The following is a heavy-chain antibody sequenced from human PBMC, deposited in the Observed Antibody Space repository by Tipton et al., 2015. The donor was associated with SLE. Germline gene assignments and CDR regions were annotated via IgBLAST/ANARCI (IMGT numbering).Heavy chain of an antibody. CDR3: AKSLHDSTGYYKYYFDY. J-gene: IGHJ4*02. Sequence: SLRLSCAASGFTFSSYAMHWARHVPGKGLEWVALLSYDGNKRNYADSVKGRFTVSRDNSKNTLYLQMNSLRAEDTAIYYCAKSLHDSTGYYKYYFDYWGQGTLVTVSS. CDR1: GFTFSSYA. V-gene: IGHV3-30*04. CDR2: LSYDGNKR. D-gene: IGHD3-22*01.